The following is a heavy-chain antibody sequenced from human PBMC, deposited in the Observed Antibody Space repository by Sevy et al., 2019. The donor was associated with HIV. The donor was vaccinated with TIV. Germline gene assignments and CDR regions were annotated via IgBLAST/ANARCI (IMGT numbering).Heavy chain of an antibody. CDR1: GFPFSGYA. CDR3: AEGSVYDTSGYYYTLVAFDY. Sequence: GGSLRLSCAASGFPFSGYAMTWVRQAPGKGLEWVSAISGSGGSTYYADSVKGRFSISRDNSKNTLYLQMSSLRAEDTAVYFCAEGSVYDTSGYYYTLVAFDYWGQGTPVTVSS. J-gene: IGHJ4*02. CDR2: ISGSGGST. D-gene: IGHD3-22*01. V-gene: IGHV3-23*01.